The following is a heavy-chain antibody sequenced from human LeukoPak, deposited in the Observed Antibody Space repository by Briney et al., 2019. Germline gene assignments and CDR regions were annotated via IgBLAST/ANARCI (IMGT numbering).Heavy chain of an antibody. J-gene: IGHJ6*02. V-gene: IGHV4-34*01. Sequence: SETLSLTCAVYGGSFSGYYWSWIRQPPGKGLEWIGEINHSGSTNYNPSLKSRVTISVDTSKNQFSLKLSSVTAADTAVYYCARATGYCSSTSCYAEYYYYYGMDVWGQGTTVTVSS. CDR2: INHSGST. CDR1: GGSFSGYY. D-gene: IGHD2-2*01. CDR3: ARATGYCSSTSCYAEYYYYYGMDV.